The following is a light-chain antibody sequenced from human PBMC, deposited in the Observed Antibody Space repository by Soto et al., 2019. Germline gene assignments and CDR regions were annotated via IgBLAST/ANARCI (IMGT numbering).Light chain of an antibody. CDR3: NSYTNSSAVV. V-gene: IGLV2-14*01. Sequence: QSVLTQPASVSGSAGQSSTISCAGTRDDIGAYDYVSWYQQHPGNAPKLLVYEVTNRPSGVSDRFSGSKSGNTASLTISGLQAEDEADYYCNSYTNSSAVVFGGGTKVTVL. CDR2: EVT. CDR1: RDDIGAYDY. J-gene: IGLJ2*01.